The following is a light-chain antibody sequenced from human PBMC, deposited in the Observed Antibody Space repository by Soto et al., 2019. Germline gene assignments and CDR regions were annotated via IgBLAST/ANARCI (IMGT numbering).Light chain of an antibody. J-gene: IGKJ1*01. CDR2: DVS. CDR3: QQHRNGWT. V-gene: IGKV3-11*01. CDR1: QGIRND. Sequence: TQSPSSLSASVGDRVTITCRASQGIRNDLAWYQQKPGQGPRLLIYDVSIRATGIPARFSGTGSGTDFTLTISSLEPEDFAVYYCQQHRNGWTFGQGTKVDI.